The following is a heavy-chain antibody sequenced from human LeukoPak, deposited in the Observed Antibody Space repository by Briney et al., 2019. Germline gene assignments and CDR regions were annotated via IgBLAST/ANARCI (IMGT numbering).Heavy chain of an antibody. D-gene: IGHD3-10*01. V-gene: IGHV4-59*12. CDR3: ARSGKNYYGSGSYLGWWYFDL. CDR1: GGSISSYY. CDR2: IYYSGST. J-gene: IGHJ2*01. Sequence: SETLSLTCTVSGGSISSYYWSWIRQPPGKGLEWIGYIYYSGSTNYNPSLKSRVTISVDTSKNQFSLKLSSVTAADTAVYYCARSGKNYYGSGSYLGWWYFDLWGRGTLVTVSS.